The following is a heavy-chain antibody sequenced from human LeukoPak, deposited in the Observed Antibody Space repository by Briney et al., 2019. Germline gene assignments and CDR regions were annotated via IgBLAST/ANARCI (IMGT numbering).Heavy chain of an antibody. CDR2: IWYDGSIK. D-gene: IGHD2-2*01. CDR1: GFTFSSYG. J-gene: IGHJ4*02. Sequence: PGGSLRPSCAASGFTFSSYGMHWVRQAPGKGLEWVAVIWYDGSIKYYAGSVKGRFTISRDNSKNTLYLQMNSLRAEDTAVFYCARAGNPSWPVFDYWGQGTLVTVSS. CDR3: ARAGNPSWPVFDY. V-gene: IGHV3-33*01.